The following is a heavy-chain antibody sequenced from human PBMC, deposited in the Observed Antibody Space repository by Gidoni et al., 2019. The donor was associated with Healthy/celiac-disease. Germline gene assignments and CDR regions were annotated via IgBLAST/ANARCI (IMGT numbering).Heavy chain of an antibody. J-gene: IGHJ5*02. CDR1: GYTFTSYG. D-gene: IGHD3-22*01. CDR2: ISAYNGNT. Sequence: QVHLVQSGAEVKKPGASVKVSCKASGYTFTSYGLSWGRQDPGQGLEWMGWISAYNGNTNYAQKLQGSVTMTTETSTSTAYMELRSRRSDDTAVYYCAREGIEPIYDSSGYYLVGFDPWGQGTLVTVSS. V-gene: IGHV1-18*01. CDR3: AREGIEPIYDSSGYYLVGFDP.